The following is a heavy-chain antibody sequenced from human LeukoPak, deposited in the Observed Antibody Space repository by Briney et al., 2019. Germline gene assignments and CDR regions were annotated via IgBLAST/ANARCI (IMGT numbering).Heavy chain of an antibody. CDR1: GYTFTSYY. D-gene: IGHD2-2*01. V-gene: IGHV1-46*01. CDR2: INPSGGST. CDR3: ARREGYCSSTSCSYYYYGMDV. Sequence: ASVKVSCKASGYTFTSYYMHWVRQAPGQGLEWMGIINPSGGSTSYAQKFQGRVTMTRDTSTSTVYMELSSLRSEDTAVYYCARREGYCSSTSCSYYYYGMDVWGQGTTVTVSS. J-gene: IGHJ6*02.